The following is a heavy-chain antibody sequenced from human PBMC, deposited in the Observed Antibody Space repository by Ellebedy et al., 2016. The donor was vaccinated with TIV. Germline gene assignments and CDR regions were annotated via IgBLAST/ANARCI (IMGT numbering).Heavy chain of an antibody. CDR1: GASVSSGCYF. D-gene: IGHD6-19*01. Sequence: MPSETLSPTCTLPGASVSSGCYFCTWLRQHAGKGLEWIGYIEYSGSTYYTPSLRSRISISVDTSKNQFFLEVTSVTAADTAVYYCAGDRSTWLPRFWGQGALVTVSS. V-gene: IGHV4-31*03. CDR2: IEYSGST. CDR3: AGDRSTWLPRF. J-gene: IGHJ4*02.